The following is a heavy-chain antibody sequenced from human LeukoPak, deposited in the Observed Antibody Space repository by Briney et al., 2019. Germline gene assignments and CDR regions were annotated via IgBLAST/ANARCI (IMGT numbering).Heavy chain of an antibody. CDR3: TRVGYIDEGIDY. V-gene: IGHV3-7*04. Sequence: GGSLRLSCVAYGFPFSSYWMTWVRQAPGKGLEWVANIKQDGSKKSYVDSVKGRFTISRDNAKNSLYLQMNSLRAEDTAIYYCTRVGYIDEGIDYWGQGTLVTVSS. D-gene: IGHD3-9*01. CDR1: GFPFSSYW. J-gene: IGHJ4*02. CDR2: IKQDGSKK.